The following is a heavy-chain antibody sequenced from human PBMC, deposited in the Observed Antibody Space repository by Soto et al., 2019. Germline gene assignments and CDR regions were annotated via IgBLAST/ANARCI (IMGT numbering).Heavy chain of an antibody. V-gene: IGHV4-30-4*01. J-gene: IGHJ4*02. Sequence: QLQLQESGPGLVEPSQTLSLTCSVSGGSISSGDYYWSWIRQSPGKGLEWIGYIYYRGNSYYSPSLKGRVIISVDTSKNQFSLELRSVTAADTAVYYCARDGGGYSSSSVYFDNWGQGTLVTVSS. CDR1: GGSISSGDYY. CDR3: ARDGGGYSSSSVYFDN. CDR2: IYYRGNS. D-gene: IGHD6-6*01.